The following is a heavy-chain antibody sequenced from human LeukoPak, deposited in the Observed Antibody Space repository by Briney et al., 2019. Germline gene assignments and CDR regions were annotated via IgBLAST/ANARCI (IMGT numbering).Heavy chain of an antibody. D-gene: IGHD4-23*01. V-gene: IGHV4-30-2*01. J-gene: IGHJ4*02. CDR1: GGSISSGGYS. CDR2: IYHSGST. Sequence: PSETLSLTCAVSGGSISSGGYSWSWIRQPPGKGLEWIGYIYHSGSTYYNPSLKSRVTISVDRSKNQFSLKLSSVTAADTAVYYCAREMNSFFDYWGQGTLVTVSS. CDR3: AREMNSFFDY.